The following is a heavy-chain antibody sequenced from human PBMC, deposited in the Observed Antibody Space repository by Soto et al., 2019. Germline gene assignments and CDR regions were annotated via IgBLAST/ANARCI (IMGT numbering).Heavy chain of an antibody. D-gene: IGHD3-10*01. J-gene: IGHJ4*02. V-gene: IGHV3-48*02. CDR2: ISSSSSTI. CDR3: AREARVRGVIPPAYYFDY. Sequence: GGSMRLSCAASGFTFSSYSVNWVRQAPGKGLEWVSYISSSSSTIYYADSVKGRFTISRDNAKNSLYLQMNSLRDEDTAVYYCAREARVRGVIPPAYYFDYWGQGTLVTVSS. CDR1: GFTFSSYS.